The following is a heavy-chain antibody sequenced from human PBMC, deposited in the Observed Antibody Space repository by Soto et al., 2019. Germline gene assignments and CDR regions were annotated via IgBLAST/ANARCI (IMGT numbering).Heavy chain of an antibody. D-gene: IGHD2-2*01. CDR1: GYTFTSYG. CDR2: ISAYNGNT. V-gene: IGHV1-18*01. Sequence: QVQLVQSGAEVKKPGASVKVSCKASGYTFTSYGISWVRQAPGQGLEWMGWISAYNGNTNYAQKLQGRVTMTPDTSTSTGYMGLRSLRSDGAAVYYCARADLYYWSSTSCYESPGDYYYGMDVWGQGTTVTVSS. J-gene: IGHJ6*02. CDR3: ARADLYYWSSTSCYESPGDYYYGMDV.